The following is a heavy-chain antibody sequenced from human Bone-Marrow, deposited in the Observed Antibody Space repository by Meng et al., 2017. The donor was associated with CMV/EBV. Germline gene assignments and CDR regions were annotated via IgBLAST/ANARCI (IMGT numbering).Heavy chain of an antibody. D-gene: IGHD3/OR15-3a*01. CDR3: VKGGNDFWG. J-gene: IGHJ4*02. CDR1: GFTFDDSN. V-gene: IGHV3-43*01. CDR2: ITWDGGSR. Sequence: GKSLKISCAASGFTFDDSNMHWVRQPPGKGLEWVSFITWDGGSRNYVDSVKGRFTISRDNSKNSLFLQMNSLRADDTALYYCVKGGNDFWGWGQGTLVTVSS.